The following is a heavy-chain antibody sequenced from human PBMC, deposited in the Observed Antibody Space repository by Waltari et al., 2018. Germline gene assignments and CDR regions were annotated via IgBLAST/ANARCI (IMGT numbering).Heavy chain of an antibody. D-gene: IGHD3-22*01. V-gene: IGHV3-30*04. J-gene: IGHJ6*02. CDR2: ISYNERNI. CDR1: EFTFSSYA. CDR3: ARDYCDRTNCHGMDV. Sequence: QVQLVESGGGVVQPGRSLRLSCAASEFTFSSYAMHWVRQAPGKGLEGVAGISYNERNIYYVDSVKGRFIISRDNSKKMLYLQMNSLRTEDTAVYYCARDYCDRTNCHGMDVWGQGTTVTVSS.